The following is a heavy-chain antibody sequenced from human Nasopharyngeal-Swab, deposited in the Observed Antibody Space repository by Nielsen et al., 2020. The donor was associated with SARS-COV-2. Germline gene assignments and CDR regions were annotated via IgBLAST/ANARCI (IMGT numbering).Heavy chain of an antibody. D-gene: IGHD5-18*01. CDR2: IYYSGST. J-gene: IGHJ4*02. Sequence: SETLSLTCTVSGGSISSSSYYWGWIRQPPGKGLEWIGSIYYSGSTYYNPSLKSRVTISVDTSKNQFSLKLSSVTAADTAVYYCARGGYSYGFDYWGQETLVTVSS. CDR1: GGSISSSSYY. CDR3: ARGGYSYGFDY. V-gene: IGHV4-39*01.